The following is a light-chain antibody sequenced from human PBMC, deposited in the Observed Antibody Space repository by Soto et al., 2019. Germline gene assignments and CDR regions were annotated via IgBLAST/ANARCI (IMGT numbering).Light chain of an antibody. CDR1: QSVSSSY. CDR3: QQYGSSLYS. J-gene: IGKJ2*01. V-gene: IGKV3-20*01. Sequence: EIVLTQSPGTLSLSPGERATLSCRASQSVSSSYLAWYQQKPGQAPRLLIYGASSRATCIPDRFSGSGSGTDFALTIRRLEPEDLAVDYCQQYGSSLYSFGQGTKLEI. CDR2: GAS.